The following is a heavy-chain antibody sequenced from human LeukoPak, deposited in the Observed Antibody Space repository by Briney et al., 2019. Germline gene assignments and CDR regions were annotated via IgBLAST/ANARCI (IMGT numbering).Heavy chain of an antibody. V-gene: IGHV4-30-4*01. CDR2: IYHSGST. J-gene: IGHJ4*02. Sequence: SETLSLTCTVSGGSISSGDYYWSWIRQPPGKGLEWIGYIYHSGSTHFNPSLKSRVTISVDTSKNQFSLKLSSVTAADTAVYFCARGPDSSGYYYFDYWGQGTLVTVSS. D-gene: IGHD3-22*01. CDR3: ARGPDSSGYYYFDY. CDR1: GGSISSGDYY.